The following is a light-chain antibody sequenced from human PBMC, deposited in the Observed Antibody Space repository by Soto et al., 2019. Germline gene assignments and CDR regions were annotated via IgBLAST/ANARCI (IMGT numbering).Light chain of an antibody. V-gene: IGLV2-23*02. CDR1: RSDVGRYNF. CDR3: CSDAGGGVYV. CDR2: EVT. Sequence: QPVLTQPASVSGSPGQSITISCTGTRSDVGRYNFVSWYQQHPGKVPKLMIYEVTKRPSGVSDRFSGSKSGNTASLTISGLQADDEADYYCCSDAGGGVYVFGTGTKVTVL. J-gene: IGLJ1*01.